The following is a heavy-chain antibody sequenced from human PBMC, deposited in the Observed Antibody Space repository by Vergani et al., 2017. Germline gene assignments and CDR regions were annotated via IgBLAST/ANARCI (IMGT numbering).Heavy chain of an antibody. CDR2: INHSGST. J-gene: IGHJ3*02. CDR1: GGSFSGYY. D-gene: IGHD6-13*01. CDR3: AREGRAAAGMVGAFDI. V-gene: IGHV4-34*01. Sequence: QVQLPQWGAGLLKPSETLSLTCAVYGGSFSGYYWSWIRQPPGKGLEWIGEINHSGSTNYNPSLKSRVTISVDTSKNQFSLKLSSVTAADTAVYYCAREGRAAAGMVGAFDIWGQGTMVTVSS.